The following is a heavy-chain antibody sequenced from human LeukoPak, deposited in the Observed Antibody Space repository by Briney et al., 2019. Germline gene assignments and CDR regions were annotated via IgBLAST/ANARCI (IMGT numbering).Heavy chain of an antibody. D-gene: IGHD3-10*02. J-gene: IGHJ6*02. V-gene: IGHV4-30-2*01. CDR2: IYHSGST. CDR1: GGSISSGGYS. Sequence: SETLSLTCAVSGGSISSGGYSWSWIRQPPGKGLEWIGYIYHSGSTYYNPSLKSRVTISVGRSKNQFSLKLSSVTAADTAVYYCARAHYDVDHDGMDVWGQGTTVTVSS. CDR3: ARAHYDVDHDGMDV.